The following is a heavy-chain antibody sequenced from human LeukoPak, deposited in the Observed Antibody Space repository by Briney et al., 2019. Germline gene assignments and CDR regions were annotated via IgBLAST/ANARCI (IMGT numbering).Heavy chain of an antibody. V-gene: IGHV4-59*01. Sequence: SETPSLTCTVSGGSISSYYWSWIRQPPGKGLEWIGYIYYSGSTNYNPSLKSRVTISVDTSKNQFSLKLSSVTAADTAVYYCARGFGDGGGYWGQGTLVTVSS. CDR2: IYYSGST. J-gene: IGHJ4*02. CDR1: GGSISSYY. D-gene: IGHD3-10*01. CDR3: ARGFGDGGGY.